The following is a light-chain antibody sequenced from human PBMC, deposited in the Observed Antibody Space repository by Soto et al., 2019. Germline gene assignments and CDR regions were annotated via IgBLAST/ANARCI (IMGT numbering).Light chain of an antibody. Sequence: QSVLTQPPSVSGAPGQRVTISCTGSRANIGAGYDVHWYQQLPGTAPKLLIYGNNNRPSGVPDRFSGSKSGTPVSLAITGLQAEDEADYYCQSYDSSLSGVVFGGGTKVTVL. J-gene: IGLJ2*01. CDR2: GNN. CDR3: QSYDSSLSGVV. CDR1: RANIGAGYD. V-gene: IGLV1-40*01.